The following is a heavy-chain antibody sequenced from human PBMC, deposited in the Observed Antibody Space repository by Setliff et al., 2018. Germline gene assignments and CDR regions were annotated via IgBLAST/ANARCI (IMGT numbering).Heavy chain of an antibody. J-gene: IGHJ3*02. D-gene: IGHD3-9*01. CDR1: GGSISSHY. Sequence: SETLSLTCTVSGGSISSHYWSWIRQPPGKGLEWIGSIYYSGSTNYNPSLKSRVTISVDTSKNQLSLKLSSVTAADTAVYYCARVFYYDILTYAFDIWGQGTMVTVSS. CDR3: ARVFYYDILTYAFDI. CDR2: IYYSGST. V-gene: IGHV4-59*11.